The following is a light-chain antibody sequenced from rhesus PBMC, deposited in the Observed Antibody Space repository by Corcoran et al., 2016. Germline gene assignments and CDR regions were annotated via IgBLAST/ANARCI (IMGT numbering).Light chain of an antibody. J-gene: IGKJ4*01. Sequence: EIVMTQSPATLSLSPGERATLSCRASQSVSSYVAWYQQKPEQAPRILISGASSRATGIPDRFSGSGSGTDFTLTISSLEPEDFAVYYCQQYSNWPLTFGGGTKVEIK. V-gene: IGKV3S9*01. CDR2: GAS. CDR1: QSVSSY. CDR3: QQYSNWPLT.